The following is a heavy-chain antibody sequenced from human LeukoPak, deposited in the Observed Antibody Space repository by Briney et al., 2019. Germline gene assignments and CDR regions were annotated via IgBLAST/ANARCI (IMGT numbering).Heavy chain of an antibody. CDR2: IKQDGSEK. CDR3: ARAGYSGYDFLQLWSNWYYFDY. J-gene: IGHJ4*02. Sequence: GGSLRLSCAASGFTFSSYWMSWVRQAPGKGLEWVANIKQDGSEKYYVDSVKGRFTISRDNAKNSLYLQMNSLRAEDTAVYYCARAGYSGYDFLQLWSNWYYFDYWGQGTLVTVSS. CDR1: GFTFSSYW. D-gene: IGHD5-12*01. V-gene: IGHV3-7*01.